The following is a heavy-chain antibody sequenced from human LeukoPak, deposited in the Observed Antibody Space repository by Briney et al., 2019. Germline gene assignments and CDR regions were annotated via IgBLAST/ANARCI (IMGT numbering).Heavy chain of an antibody. Sequence: GESLKISCKGSGYSFTSYWIGWVRQMPGKGLEWMGIIYPGDSDTRYSPSFQGQVTISADKSITTAYLQWSSLKASDTAMYYCARRAYGSGSSTRHFDPWGQGTLVTVSS. D-gene: IGHD3-10*01. CDR1: GYSFTSYW. CDR3: ARRAYGSGSSTRHFDP. CDR2: IYPGDSDT. J-gene: IGHJ5*02. V-gene: IGHV5-51*01.